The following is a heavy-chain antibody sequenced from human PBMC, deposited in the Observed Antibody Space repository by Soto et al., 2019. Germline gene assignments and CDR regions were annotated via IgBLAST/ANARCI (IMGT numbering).Heavy chain of an antibody. J-gene: IGHJ4*02. CDR2: IYYSGST. CDR1: GGSISSGGYY. Sequence: SETLSLTCTVSGGSISSGGYYWSWIRQHPGKGLEWIGYIYYSGSTYYNPSLKSRVTISVDTSKNQFSLKLSSVTAADTAVYYCARGFRIFGVVTTSYYFDYWGQGTLVTVSS. CDR3: ARGFRIFGVVTTSYYFDY. D-gene: IGHD3-3*01. V-gene: IGHV4-31*03.